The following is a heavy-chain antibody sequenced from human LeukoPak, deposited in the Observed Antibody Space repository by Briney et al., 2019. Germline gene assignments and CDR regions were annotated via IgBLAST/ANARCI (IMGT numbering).Heavy chain of an antibody. V-gene: IGHV3-30*18. CDR2: ISYDGSNK. CDR1: GFTFSSYG. D-gene: IGHD3-10*01. Sequence: GGSLRLSCAASGFTFSSYGMHWVRQAPGKGLEWVAVISYDGSNKYYADSAKGRFTISRDNSKNTLYLQMNSLRAEDTAVYYCAKPADVLLWFGELLWGQGTLVTVSS. J-gene: IGHJ4*02. CDR3: AKPADVLLWFGELL.